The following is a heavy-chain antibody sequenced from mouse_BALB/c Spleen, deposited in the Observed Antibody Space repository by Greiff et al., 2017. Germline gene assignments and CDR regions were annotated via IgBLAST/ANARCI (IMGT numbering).Heavy chain of an antibody. CDR3: TKSFYYYGSSYVWFAY. V-gene: IGHV14-4*02. Sequence: EVQLQQSGAELVRSGASVKLSCTASGFNIKDYYMHWVKQRPEQGLEWIGWIDPENGDTEYAPKFQGKATMTADTSSNTAYLQLSSLTSEDTAVYYCTKSFYYYGSSYVWFAYWGQGTLVTVSA. D-gene: IGHD1-1*01. CDR2: IDPENGDT. J-gene: IGHJ3*01. CDR1: GFNIKDYY.